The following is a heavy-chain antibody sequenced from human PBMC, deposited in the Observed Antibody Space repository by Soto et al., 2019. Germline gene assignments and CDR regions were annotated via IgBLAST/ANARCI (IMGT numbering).Heavy chain of an antibody. CDR3: ARDPSYYYDSSGYSFDY. D-gene: IGHD3-22*01. Sequence: GASVKVSFKASGYTFTSYAMHWVRQAPGQRLEWMGWINAGNGNTKYSQKFQGRVTITRDTSASTAYMELSSLRSEDTAVYYCARDPSYYYDSSGYSFDYWGQGTLVTVSS. CDR1: GYTFTSYA. J-gene: IGHJ4*02. CDR2: INAGNGNT. V-gene: IGHV1-3*01.